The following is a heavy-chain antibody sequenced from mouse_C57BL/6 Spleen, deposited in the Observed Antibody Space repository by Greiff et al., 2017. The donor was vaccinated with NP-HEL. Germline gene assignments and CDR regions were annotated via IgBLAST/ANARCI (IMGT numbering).Heavy chain of an antibody. CDR1: GYTFTDYN. CDR3: ARRGDSSGFDY. J-gene: IGHJ2*01. CDR2: INPNNGGT. V-gene: IGHV1-18*01. D-gene: IGHD3-2*02. Sequence: VQLKESGPELVKPGASVKIPCKASGYTFTDYNMDWVKQSHGKSLEWIGDINPNNGGTIYNQKFKGKATLTVDKSSSTAYMELRSLTSEDTAAYYCARRGDSSGFDYWGQGTTLTVSS.